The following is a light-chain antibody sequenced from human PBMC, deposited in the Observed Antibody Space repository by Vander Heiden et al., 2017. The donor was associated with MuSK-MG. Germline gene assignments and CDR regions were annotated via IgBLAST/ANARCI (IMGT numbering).Light chain of an antibody. Sequence: EIVLTQSPATLSLSPGERATLSCRASQSVSSYLAGYQQKPGQAPRVLIYDASNRATGILVRFRGSGSGTDFTRTISSIEPDDFEANDGQPQGTFGQGTKVEIK. CDR1: QSVSSY. CDR2: DAS. CDR3: QPQGT. J-gene: IGKJ1*01. V-gene: IGKV3-11*01.